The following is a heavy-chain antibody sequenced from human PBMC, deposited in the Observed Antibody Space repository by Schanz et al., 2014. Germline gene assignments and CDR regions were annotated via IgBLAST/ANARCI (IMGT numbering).Heavy chain of an antibody. J-gene: IGHJ6*02. CDR2: INPNSGDT. V-gene: IGHV1-2*06. D-gene: IGHD6-13*01. CDR1: RYPFTAYY. Sequence: QVHLVQSGSEVKKPGASVKVSCKASRYPFTAYYMHWVRQAPGQGLEWMGRINPNSGDTNYAQKXXXXXTXXRDTSTSTAYMELSRLRSDDTAIYYCARDGHSSKWSSYYYYGMDVWGQGTTVTVSS. CDR3: ARDGHSSKWSSYYYYGMDV.